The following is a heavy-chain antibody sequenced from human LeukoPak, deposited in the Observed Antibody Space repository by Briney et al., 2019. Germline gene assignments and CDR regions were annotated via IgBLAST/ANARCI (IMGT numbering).Heavy chain of an antibody. Sequence: GGSLRLSCAASGFTFSSYAMSWVRPAPGKGREWVSAISGSGGSTYYADSVKGRFTTSRDKSKNTLYLQMNSLRAEDTAVYYCAKGTDYDFWSGSHFGYWGQGTLVTVSS. V-gene: IGHV3-23*01. D-gene: IGHD3-3*01. CDR3: AKGTDYDFWSGSHFGY. CDR1: GFTFSSYA. CDR2: ISGSGGST. J-gene: IGHJ4*02.